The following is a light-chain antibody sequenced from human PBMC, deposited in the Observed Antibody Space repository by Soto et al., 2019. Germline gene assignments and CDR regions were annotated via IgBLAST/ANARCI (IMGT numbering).Light chain of an antibody. Sequence: DSQMIQSPSTLSASVGDRVTIICRASQSISSWLAWYQQKPGKAPKLLIYDASSLESGVPSRFSGSGSGTEFTLTISSLQPDDFATYYCQQYNSYSFGQGTKVDVK. V-gene: IGKV1-5*02. CDR2: DAS. CDR3: QQYNSYS. CDR1: QSISSW. J-gene: IGKJ1*01.